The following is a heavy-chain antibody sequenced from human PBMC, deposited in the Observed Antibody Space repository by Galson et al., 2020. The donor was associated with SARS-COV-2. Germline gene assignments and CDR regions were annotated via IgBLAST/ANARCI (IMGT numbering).Heavy chain of an antibody. CDR2: VKSKTAGGTT. V-gene: IGHV3-15*01. Sequence: GGSLRLSCAASGFTFSNAWMSWVRQAPGKGLEWVGRVKSKTAGGTTDYAAPVKGRFIISRDDSKNTLYLQMDSLKTEDTAVYYCTWTTVTLRCDCWGQGTEVDVAS. CDR3: TWTTVTLRCDC. CDR1: GFTFSNAW. J-gene: IGHJ4*02. D-gene: IGHD4-17*01.